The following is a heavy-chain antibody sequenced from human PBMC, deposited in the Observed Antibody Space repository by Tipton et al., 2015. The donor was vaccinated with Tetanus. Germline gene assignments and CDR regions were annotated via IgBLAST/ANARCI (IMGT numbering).Heavy chain of an antibody. D-gene: IGHD3-22*01. Sequence: QLVQSGAEVKKPGASVKVSCKASGYTFTGYYMYWVRQAPGQGLEWMGWIDPNSGGTVYAQKFQGRVTMTRDTSICTAYMELRSLRSDDTAVYYCARDRGDYIYYGMDVWGPGTTVTVS. J-gene: IGHJ6*02. CDR1: GYTFTGYY. CDR3: ARDRGDYIYYGMDV. V-gene: IGHV1-2*02. CDR2: IDPNSGGT.